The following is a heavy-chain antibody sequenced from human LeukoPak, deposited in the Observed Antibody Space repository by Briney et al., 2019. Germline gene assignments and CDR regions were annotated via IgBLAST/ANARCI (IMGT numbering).Heavy chain of an antibody. CDR3: ARPQLYDSSGYPDY. Sequence: ASVKVSCKASGYTFTSYDINWVRQATGQGLEWMGWMNPNSGNTGYAQKFQGRVTMTRNTSISTAYMELSSLRSEDTAVYYCARPQLYDSSGYPDYWGQGTLVTVSS. CDR2: MNPNSGNT. D-gene: IGHD3-22*01. V-gene: IGHV1-8*01. CDR1: GYTFTSYD. J-gene: IGHJ4*02.